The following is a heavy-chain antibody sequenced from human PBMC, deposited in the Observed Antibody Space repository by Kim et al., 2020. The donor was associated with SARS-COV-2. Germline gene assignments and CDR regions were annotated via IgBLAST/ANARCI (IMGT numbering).Heavy chain of an antibody. Sequence: ASVKVSCKASGYTFTSYYMHWVRQAPVQGLEWLGIINPSGGSTSYAQKFQGRVTMTRATSTSTVYMELSSLRSEDTAVYYCARVDVGAEDYYYGMDVWGQGTTVTVSS. D-gene: IGHD1-26*01. V-gene: IGHV1-46*01. CDR2: INPSGGST. J-gene: IGHJ6*02. CDR3: ARVDVGAEDYYYGMDV. CDR1: GYTFTSYY.